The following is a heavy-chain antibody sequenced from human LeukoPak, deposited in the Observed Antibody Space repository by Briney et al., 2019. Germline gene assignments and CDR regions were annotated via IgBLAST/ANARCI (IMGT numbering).Heavy chain of an antibody. CDR2: INHNGNVN. V-gene: IGHV3-7*03. CDR1: GFTFSSYW. J-gene: IGHJ4*02. Sequence: GGSLRLSCAASGFTFSSYWMNWARQAPGKGLEWVASINHNGNVNYYVDSVKGRFTISRDNSKNTLYLQMNSLRVEDTAVYYCAKGINSWYWDSWGQGTLVTVSS. D-gene: IGHD6-13*01. CDR3: AKGINSWYWDS.